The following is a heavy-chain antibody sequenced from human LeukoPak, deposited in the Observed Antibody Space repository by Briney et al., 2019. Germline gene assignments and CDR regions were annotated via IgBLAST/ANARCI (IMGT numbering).Heavy chain of an antibody. D-gene: IGHD2-15*01. CDR2: INHSGST. Sequence: SETLSLTCAVYGGSFSGYYWSWIRQPPGKGLEWIGEINHSGSTNYNPSLKSRVTISVDTSRNQFSLKLSSVTAADTAVYYCARGSKFVGFDYWGQGTLVTVSS. CDR1: GGSFSGYY. CDR3: ARGSKFVGFDY. J-gene: IGHJ4*02. V-gene: IGHV4-34*01.